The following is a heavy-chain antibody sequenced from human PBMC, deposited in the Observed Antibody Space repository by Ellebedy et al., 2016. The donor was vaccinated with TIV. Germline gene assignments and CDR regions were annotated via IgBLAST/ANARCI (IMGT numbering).Heavy chain of an antibody. Sequence: SETLSLTCTVSGGSISSYYWSWIRQPPGKGLEWIGYIYYSGSTNYNPSLKSRVTISVDTSKNQFSLKLSSVTAADTAVYYCARVITMVRGVIGFDPWGQGTLVTVSS. V-gene: IGHV4-59*08. CDR1: GGSISSYY. J-gene: IGHJ5*02. CDR2: IYYSGST. CDR3: ARVITMVRGVIGFDP. D-gene: IGHD3-10*01.